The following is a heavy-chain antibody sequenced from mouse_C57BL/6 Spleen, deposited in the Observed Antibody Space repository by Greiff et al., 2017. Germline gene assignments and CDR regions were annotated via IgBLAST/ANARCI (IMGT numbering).Heavy chain of an antibody. D-gene: IGHD2-4*01. J-gene: IGHJ2*01. CDR2: ISSGSSTI. CDR1: GFTFSDYG. Sequence: EVQLVESGGGLVKPGGSLKLSCAASGFTFSDYGMHWVRQAPEKGLEWVAYISSGSSTIYYADTVKGRFTISRDNAKNTLFLQMTSLRSEDTAMYYCARGYDYDPVLFDYWGQGTTLTVSS. CDR3: ARGYDYDPVLFDY. V-gene: IGHV5-17*01.